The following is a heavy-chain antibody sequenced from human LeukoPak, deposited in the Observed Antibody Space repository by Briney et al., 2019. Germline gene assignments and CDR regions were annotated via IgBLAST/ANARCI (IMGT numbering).Heavy chain of an antibody. V-gene: IGHV4-59*01. CDR1: GGSISSYY. CDR2: IYYSGST. Sequence: SETLSLTCTVSGGSISSYYWSWIRQPPGKGLEWIGYIYYSGSTNYNPSPKSRVTISVDTSKNQFSLKLNSVTAADTAVYYCARDRSEFDYWGQGTLVTVSS. J-gene: IGHJ4*02. CDR3: ARDRSEFDY. D-gene: IGHD1-14*01.